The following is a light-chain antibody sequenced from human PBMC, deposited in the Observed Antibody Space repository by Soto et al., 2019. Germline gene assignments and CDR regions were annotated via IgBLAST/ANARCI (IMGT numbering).Light chain of an antibody. Sequence: DIVMTQSPLSLPVTPGEPASISCRSSQSLLHSNGYNYLDWYLQKPGQSPQLLIYLGSNRASGVPDRFSGSGSGTEFTLTISNLQSEDFAVYYCQQYNDWPRTFGQGTRLEI. J-gene: IGKJ5*01. CDR2: LGS. V-gene: IGKV2-28*01. CDR3: QQYNDWPRT. CDR1: QSLLHSNGYNY.